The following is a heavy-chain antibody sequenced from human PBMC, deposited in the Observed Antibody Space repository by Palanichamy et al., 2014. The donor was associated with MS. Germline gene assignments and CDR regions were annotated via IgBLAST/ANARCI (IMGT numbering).Heavy chain of an antibody. CDR1: GGSFSGYY. D-gene: IGHD6-13*01. Sequence: QVQLQQWGAGLLKPSETLSLSCAVYGGSFSGYYWSWIRQPPGKGLEWIGEINHSGTTNYNPSPKSRVTISVDPSKNQFSLNVSSVTAADTAIYYCARDSAATAFWGQGTLVTVSS. J-gene: IGHJ4*02. CDR2: INHSGTT. CDR3: ARDSAATAF. V-gene: IGHV4-34*01.